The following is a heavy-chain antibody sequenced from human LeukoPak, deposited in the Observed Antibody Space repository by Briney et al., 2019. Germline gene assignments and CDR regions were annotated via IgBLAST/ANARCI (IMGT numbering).Heavy chain of an antibody. D-gene: IGHD2-2*01. V-gene: IGHV3-9*01. J-gene: IGHJ6*03. CDR2: ISWNSGSI. Sequence: GGSLRLSCAASGFTFDDYAMHWVRQAPGKGLEWVSGISWNSGSIGYADSVKGRFTISRDNAKNSLYLQMNSLRAEDTALYYCAKDAARYCSSTSCQGYYYYMDVWGKGTTVTVSS. CDR3: AKDAARYCSSTSCQGYYYYMDV. CDR1: GFTFDDYA.